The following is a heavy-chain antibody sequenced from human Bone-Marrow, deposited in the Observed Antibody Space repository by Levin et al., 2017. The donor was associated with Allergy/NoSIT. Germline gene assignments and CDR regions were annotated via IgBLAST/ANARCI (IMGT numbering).Heavy chain of an antibody. CDR2: IDWDDDK. CDR1: GFSLSDSGMR. V-gene: IGHV2-70*04. Sequence: SGPTLVKPTQTLTLTCTLSGFSLSDSGMRVSWIRQPPGKALEWLARIDWDDDKFYITSLKTRLTISKDTSKNQVILTMTNMGPVDTATYYCARTSGRSPQEDYFDSWGQGTLVTVSS. J-gene: IGHJ4*02. CDR3: ARTSGRSPQEDYFDS.